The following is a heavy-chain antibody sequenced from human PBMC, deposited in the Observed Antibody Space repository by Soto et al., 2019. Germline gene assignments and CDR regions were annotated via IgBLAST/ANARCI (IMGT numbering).Heavy chain of an antibody. CDR2: ISGHNGNT. Sequence: ASVKVSCKASGYTFTSYGISWVRQAPGQGPEWMGWISGHNGNTNHPQSLQGRVTMTTDTSRNTAYMELRSLRSDDTAVYYCARHRFNHYDHSVYYYLDLWGHGTLVTVSS. V-gene: IGHV1-18*01. J-gene: IGHJ4*01. CDR3: ARHRFNHYDHSVYYYLDL. CDR1: GYTFTSYG. D-gene: IGHD3-22*01.